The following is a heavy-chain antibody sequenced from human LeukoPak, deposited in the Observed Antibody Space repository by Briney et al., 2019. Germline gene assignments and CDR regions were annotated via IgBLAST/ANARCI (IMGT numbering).Heavy chain of an antibody. J-gene: IGHJ4*02. Sequence: QPGGSLRHSCAASGFTFGSYAMTWVRQAPGKGLDWVSAIVGSGYSTYYAASVKGRFTISRDNSKNTVYLQMDSLRAEDTAAYFCVRGRHYFDYWGQGALVTVSS. D-gene: IGHD5-24*01. CDR1: GFTFGSYA. CDR2: IVGSGYST. CDR3: VRGRHYFDY. V-gene: IGHV3-23*01.